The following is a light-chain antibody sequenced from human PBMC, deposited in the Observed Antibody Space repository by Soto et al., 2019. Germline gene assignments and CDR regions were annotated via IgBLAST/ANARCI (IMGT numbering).Light chain of an antibody. J-gene: IGKJ1*01. CDR3: QQRSNWPPLWT. V-gene: IGKV3-11*01. CDR2: DAS. Sequence: EIVLTQSPGTLSLSPGERATLSCRASQSVSNNYLAWYQQKPGQAPRLLIYDASNRATGIPARFSGSGSGTDFTLTISSLEPEDFAVYYCQQRSNWPPLWTFGQGTKVDIK. CDR1: QSVSNNY.